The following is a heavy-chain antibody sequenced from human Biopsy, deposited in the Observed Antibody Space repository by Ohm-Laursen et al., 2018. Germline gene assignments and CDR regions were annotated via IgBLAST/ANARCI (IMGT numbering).Heavy chain of an antibody. D-gene: IGHD3-3*01. CDR3: ARARIKTSGVLIPETYYFDS. Sequence: SDTLSLTCTVSGGSISSYYWNWIRQPPGKGLEWIGYIYYSGSTNYNPSLKSRITMSLDRSKSQVSLRMNSVTAADTAVYYCARARIKTSGVLIPETYYFDSWGQGTLVTVSS. V-gene: IGHV4-59*07. CDR1: GGSISSYY. CDR2: IYYSGST. J-gene: IGHJ4*02.